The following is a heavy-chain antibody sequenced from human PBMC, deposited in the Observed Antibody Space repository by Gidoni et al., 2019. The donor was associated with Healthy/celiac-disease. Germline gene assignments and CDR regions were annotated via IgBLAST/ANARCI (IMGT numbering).Heavy chain of an antibody. CDR2: INPSGGST. J-gene: IGHJ6*02. V-gene: IGHV1-46*04. D-gene: IGHD3-3*01. Sequence: QVQLVQSGAEVKKPGASVKVSCKASGYTFTSYYMHSVRQAPGQGLEWMGIINPSGGSTSYAQKLQGRVTMTRDTSTSTVYMELSSLRSEDTAVYYCARDRSHYDFWSGYFFDYGMDVWGQGTMVTVSS. CDR3: ARDRSHYDFWSGYFFDYGMDV. CDR1: GYTFTSYY.